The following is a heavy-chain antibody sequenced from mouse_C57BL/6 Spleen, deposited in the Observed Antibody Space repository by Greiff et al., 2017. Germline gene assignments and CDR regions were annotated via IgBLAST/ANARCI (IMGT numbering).Heavy chain of an antibody. D-gene: IGHD1-1*01. CDR1: GYTFTSYW. J-gene: IGHJ4*01. Sequence: QVHVKQPGAELVKPGASVKMSCKASGYTFTSYWITWVKQRPGQGLEWIGDLYPGSGSPNSNEKFKSKATLTVDTSSSTAYMQLSSLTSEDSAVYYCARGLLRGDAMDYWGQGTSVTVSS. CDR3: ARGLLRGDAMDY. CDR2: LYPGSGSP. V-gene: IGHV1-55*01.